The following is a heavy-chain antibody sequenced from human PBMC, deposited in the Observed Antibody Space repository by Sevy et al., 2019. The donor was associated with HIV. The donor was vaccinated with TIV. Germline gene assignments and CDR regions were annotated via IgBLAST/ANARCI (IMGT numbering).Heavy chain of an antibody. V-gene: IGHV3-23*01. CDR3: AKAEEGSGFVFSFFHH. CDR1: GFTFSIYA. D-gene: IGHD2-15*01. Sequence: GGSLRLSCAASGFTFSIYAMGWVRQVPGKGLEWVSVLSGSGVDTYHAESVKGRFTVSRDNSKNTLYLQMNNLRVEDTAMYYSAKAEEGSGFVFSFFHHWGQGTLVTVSS. J-gene: IGHJ4*02. CDR2: LSGSGVDT.